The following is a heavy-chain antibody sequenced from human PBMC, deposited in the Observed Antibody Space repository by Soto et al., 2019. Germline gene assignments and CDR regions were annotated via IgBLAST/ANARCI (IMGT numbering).Heavy chain of an antibody. CDR1: GGTFSSYA. CDR2: IIPIFGTA. CDR3: ARAARTGYSSSWYFGY. D-gene: IGHD6-13*01. J-gene: IGHJ4*02. Sequence: ASVKVSCKASGGTFSSYAISWVRQAPGQGLEWMGGIIPIFGTANYAQKFQGRVTITADESTSTAYMELSSLRSEDTAVYYCARAARTGYSSSWYFGYWGQGTLVTVSS. V-gene: IGHV1-69*13.